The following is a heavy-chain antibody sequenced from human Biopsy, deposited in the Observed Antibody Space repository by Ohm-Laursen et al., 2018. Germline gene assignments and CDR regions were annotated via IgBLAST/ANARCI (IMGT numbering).Heavy chain of an antibody. CDR1: GGSIDTQS. D-gene: IGHD3-16*01. V-gene: IGHV4-4*07. J-gene: IGHJ4*02. Sequence: SETLSLTCTVSGGSIDTQSWIRQPAGKGLEWIGRVDIRGHADYSSSLRSRVTMSADASKNQFSLKLTSVTAADTAVYFCARVKGEWPGYEFDKWGQGILVTVSS. CDR2: VDIRGHA. CDR3: ARVKGEWPGYEFDK.